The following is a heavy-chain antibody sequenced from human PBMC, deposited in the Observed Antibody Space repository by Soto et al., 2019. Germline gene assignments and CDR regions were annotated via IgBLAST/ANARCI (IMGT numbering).Heavy chain of an antibody. Sequence: GGSLRLSCAASGFTISSNYMTWVRQAPGKGLEWVSVIYSGGSTYYTDSVKGRFTISGDSSKTTLYLQMNNLRAEDTAVYYCARGGPRSGQTGYYFDYWGQGTLVTVSS. D-gene: IGHD3-10*01. CDR2: IYSGGST. CDR3: ARGGPRSGQTGYYFDY. J-gene: IGHJ4*02. CDR1: GFTISSNY. V-gene: IGHV3-66*01.